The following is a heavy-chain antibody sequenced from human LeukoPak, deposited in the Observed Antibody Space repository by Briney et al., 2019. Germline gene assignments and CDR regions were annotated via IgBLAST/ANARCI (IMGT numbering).Heavy chain of an antibody. CDR1: GFTFSSYA. D-gene: IGHD7-27*01. CDR3: ARTRNWAFDAFDI. J-gene: IGHJ3*02. V-gene: IGHV3-23*01. Sequence: GGSLRLSCAASGFTFSSYAMTWVRQAPVKGLEWVSSISGSGGSAYYADYVKGRFTISRDYSGNTLYLQMNSLRVKDSAIYYCARTRNWAFDAFDIWGQGTMVTVSS. CDR2: ISGSGGSA.